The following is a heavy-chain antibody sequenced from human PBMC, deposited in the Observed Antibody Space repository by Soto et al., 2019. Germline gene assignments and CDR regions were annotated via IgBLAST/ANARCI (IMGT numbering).Heavy chain of an antibody. CDR1: GGSMNSYY. J-gene: IGHJ3*02. Sequence: PSETLSLTCTVSGGSMNSYYWSWIRQPPGKGLEWIGYIYYSGSTNYNPSLKSRVTISVDTSKNQFSLQLSSLTAADTAVYYCARPSYTSVWYHAFDIWGQGTMVTVSS. CDR2: IYYSGST. CDR3: ARPSYTSVWYHAFDI. D-gene: IGHD6-13*01. V-gene: IGHV4-59*08.